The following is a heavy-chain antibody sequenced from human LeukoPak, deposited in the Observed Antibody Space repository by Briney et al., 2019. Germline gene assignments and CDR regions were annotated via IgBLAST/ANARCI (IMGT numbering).Heavy chain of an antibody. CDR3: ARGIFPGNSYGDYFLDAFDI. CDR2: IYYSGST. Sequence: SETLSLTCTVSGGSISSSSYYWGWIRQPPGKGLEWIGSIYYSGSTYYNPSLKSRVTISVDTSKNQFSLKLSSVTAADTAVYYCARGIFPGNSYGDYFLDAFDIWGQGTMVTVSS. J-gene: IGHJ3*02. CDR1: GGSISSSSYY. V-gene: IGHV4-39*01. D-gene: IGHD4-17*01.